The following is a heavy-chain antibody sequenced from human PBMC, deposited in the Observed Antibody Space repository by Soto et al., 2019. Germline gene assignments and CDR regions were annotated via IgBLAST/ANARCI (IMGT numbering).Heavy chain of an antibody. Sequence: PGGSLRLSCAASGFTFTSFAVSWVRQAPGKGLEWVSVISYDGSNKYYADSVRGRFAISRDNSKNMLYLQMNSLRAEDTAVYYCANIRSVVYAHNAYWGQGTLVTVSS. CDR3: ANIRSVVYAHNAY. CDR2: ISYDGSNK. V-gene: IGHV3-30*18. CDR1: GFTFTSFA. D-gene: IGHD2-8*02. J-gene: IGHJ4*02.